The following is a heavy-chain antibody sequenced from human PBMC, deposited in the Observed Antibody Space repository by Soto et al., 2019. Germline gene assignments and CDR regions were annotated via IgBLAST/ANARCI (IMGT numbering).Heavy chain of an antibody. CDR1: GFTFSSYW. D-gene: IGHD2-21*02. J-gene: IGHJ4*02. CDR2: IKQDGTET. CDR3: ARMVTGVDY. Sequence: EVQLVESGGGLVQPGGSLRLSCAASGFTFSSYWMSWVRQAPGKGLEWVANIKQDGTETYYVDSVRGRFTISRDNAKNSLYLQVNSLRDEDTAVYYCARMVTGVDYWGQGTLVTVSS. V-gene: IGHV3-7*01.